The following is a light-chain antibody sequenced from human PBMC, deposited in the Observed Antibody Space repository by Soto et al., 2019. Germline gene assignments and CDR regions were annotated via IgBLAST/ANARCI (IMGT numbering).Light chain of an antibody. V-gene: IGKV3-20*01. CDR3: QQYGSSRWT. Sequence: EIVLTQSPGTLSLSPGERATLSCRASQSVSSSYLAWYQQKPGQAPRLLIYGASTRATRIPDRVSGSGSGTDFTLTISRLEPEDFAVYYCQQYGSSRWTFLQGTKVDSK. CDR1: QSVSSSY. CDR2: GAS. J-gene: IGKJ1*01.